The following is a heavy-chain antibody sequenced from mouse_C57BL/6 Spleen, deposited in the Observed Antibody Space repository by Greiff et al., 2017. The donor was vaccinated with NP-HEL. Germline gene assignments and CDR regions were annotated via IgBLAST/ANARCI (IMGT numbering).Heavy chain of an antibody. Sequence: EVQLQQSGPELVKPGASVKISCKASGYTFTDYYMNWVKQSHGKSLEWLGDINPNNGGTSYNQKFKGKATLTVDKSSSTAYMELRSLTSEDSAVYYCAGSMVNFDYWGQGTTLTVSS. CDR2: INPNNGGT. D-gene: IGHD2-2*01. CDR1: GYTFTDYY. CDR3: AGSMVNFDY. V-gene: IGHV1-26*01. J-gene: IGHJ2*01.